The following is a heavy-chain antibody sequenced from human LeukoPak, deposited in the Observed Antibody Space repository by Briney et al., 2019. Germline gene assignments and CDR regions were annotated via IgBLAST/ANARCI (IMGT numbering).Heavy chain of an antibody. CDR3: ARRRIAVAGTGY. CDR1: GYSISSGYY. V-gene: IGHV4-38-2*01. Sequence: SETLSLTCAVSGYSISSGYYWGWIRQPPGKGLEWIGSIYHSGSTYYNPSLKSRVTISVDTSKNQFSLKLSSVTAADTAVYYCARRRIAVAGTGYWGQGTLVTVSS. CDR2: IYHSGST. D-gene: IGHD6-19*01. J-gene: IGHJ4*02.